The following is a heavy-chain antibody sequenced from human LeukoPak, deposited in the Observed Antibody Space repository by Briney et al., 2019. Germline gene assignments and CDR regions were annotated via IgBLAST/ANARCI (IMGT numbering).Heavy chain of an antibody. J-gene: IGHJ6*02. CDR3: PRDPPDIVVVPAAIKRYYYGMDV. CDR1: GYTFTCYY. V-gene: IGHV1-2*02. D-gene: IGHD2-2*02. CDR2: INPNSGGT. Sequence: VPVKVSCKASGYTFTCYYMHWVRQAPGQGLEWRGWINPNSGGTNYAQKFQGRVTMTRDPSISTAYMVLIRLRSDDTAVYYCPRDPPDIVVVPAAIKRYYYGMDVWGQGTTVTVSS.